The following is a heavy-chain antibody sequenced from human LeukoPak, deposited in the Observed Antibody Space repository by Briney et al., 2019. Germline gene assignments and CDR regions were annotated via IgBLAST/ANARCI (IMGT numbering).Heavy chain of an antibody. J-gene: IGHJ4*02. V-gene: IGHV1-2*02. CDR3: ARYPPWELGPYYFDY. D-gene: IGHD1-26*01. CDR2: INPNSGGT. Sequence: ASVKVSCKASGYTFTGYYMHWVRQAPGQGLEWMGWINPNSGGTNYAQKFQGRVTMTRDTSISTAHMELSRLRSDDTAVYYCARYPPWELGPYYFDYWGQGTLVTVSS. CDR1: GYTFTGYY.